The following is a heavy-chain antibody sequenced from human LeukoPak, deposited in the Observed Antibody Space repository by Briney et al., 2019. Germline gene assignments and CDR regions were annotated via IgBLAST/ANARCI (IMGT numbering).Heavy chain of an antibody. D-gene: IGHD3-10*01. CDR2: ISYDGSNK. CDR3: ARDYYGSGSYFVTLDY. J-gene: IGHJ4*02. CDR1: GFTFSSYA. V-gene: IGHV3-30*04. Sequence: PGGSLRLSCAASGFTFSSYAMHWVRQAPGKGLEWVAVISYDGSNKYYADSVKGRFTISRDNSKNTLYLQMNSLRAEDTAGYYCARDYYGSGSYFVTLDYWGQGTLVTVPS.